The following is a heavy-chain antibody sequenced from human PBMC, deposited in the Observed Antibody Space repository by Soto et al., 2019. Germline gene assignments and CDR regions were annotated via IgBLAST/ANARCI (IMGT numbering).Heavy chain of an antibody. CDR3: AHRGLPAAFGI. Sequence: QITLKESGPTLVNPTQPLTVTCTFSGFSLSTSGVGVGWIRQPPGKALEWLALIYGNDDKRYIPALKSRLNITKDTSKNPVVLTMTNMDPVDTATYFCAHRGLPAAFGIWGQGTMVTVSS. J-gene: IGHJ3*02. V-gene: IGHV2-5*01. CDR2: IYGNDDK. CDR1: GFSLSTSGVG.